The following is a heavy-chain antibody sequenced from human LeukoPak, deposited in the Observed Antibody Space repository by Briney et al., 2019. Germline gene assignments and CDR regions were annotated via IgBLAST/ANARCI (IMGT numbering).Heavy chain of an antibody. D-gene: IGHD6-19*01. CDR3: ARRIYSSDRSYYFDY. V-gene: IGHV4-34*01. CDR1: GGSFSGYY. J-gene: IGHJ4*02. Sequence: SETLSLTCAVYGGSFSGYYWSWIRQPPGKGLEWIGEINHSGSTNYNPSLKSRVTISVDTSKNQFSLKLSSVTAADTAVYYCARRIYSSDRSYYFDYWGQGTLVTVSS. CDR2: INHSGST.